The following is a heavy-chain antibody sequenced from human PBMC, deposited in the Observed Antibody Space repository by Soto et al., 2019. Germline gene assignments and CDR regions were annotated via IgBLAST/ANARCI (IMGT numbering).Heavy chain of an antibody. V-gene: IGHV4-59*01. CDR1: GGSISSYY. Sequence: PSETLSLTCTVSGGSISSYYWSWVRQPPGKGLEWIGYIYYSGSTNYNPSLKSRVTISVDTSKNQFSLKLSSVTAADTAVYYCARASTITPPLDYWGQGTLVTVSS. CDR3: ARASTITPPLDY. CDR2: IYYSGST. J-gene: IGHJ4*02. D-gene: IGHD1-20*01.